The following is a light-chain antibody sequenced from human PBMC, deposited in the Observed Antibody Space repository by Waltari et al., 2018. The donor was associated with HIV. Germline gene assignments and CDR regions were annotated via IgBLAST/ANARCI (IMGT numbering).Light chain of an antibody. CDR3: GTWDYSLSTNI. Sequence: FLTHPPSVSAAPGQMVTISGSGSTATIGTNYVSWYQQLPGTAPKILSYDDYKRPSGMPDRFSGSKSATSATLAITGLQTGDEALYYCGTWDYSLSTNIFGGGTKLTVL. CDR2: DDY. CDR1: TATIGTNY. J-gene: IGLJ2*01. V-gene: IGLV1-51*01.